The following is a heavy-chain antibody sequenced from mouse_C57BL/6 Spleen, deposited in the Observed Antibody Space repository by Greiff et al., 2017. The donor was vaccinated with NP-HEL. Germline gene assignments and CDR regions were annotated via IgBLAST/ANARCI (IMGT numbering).Heavy chain of an antibody. CDR2: IYPSDSET. Sequence: QVQLQQPGAELVRPGSSVKLSCKASGYTFTSYWMDWVKQRPGQGLEWIGNIYPSDSETHYNQKFKDKATLTVDKSSSTAYMQLSSLTSEDSAVYYCARLGRGYIDFWGTGTTVTVSS. D-gene: IGHD4-1*01. J-gene: IGHJ1*03. CDR1: GYTFTSYW. CDR3: ARLGRGYIDF. V-gene: IGHV1-61*01.